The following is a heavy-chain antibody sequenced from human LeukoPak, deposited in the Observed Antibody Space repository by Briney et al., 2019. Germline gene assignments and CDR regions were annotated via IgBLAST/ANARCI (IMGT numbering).Heavy chain of an antibody. CDR1: GFTFSSYA. CDR3: ARGARYCSGGSCYPGAFDY. V-gene: IGHV3-30*04. D-gene: IGHD2-15*01. J-gene: IGHJ4*02. Sequence: GGSLRLSCAASGFTFSSYAMHWARQAPGKGLEWVAVISYDGSNKYYADSVKGRFTISRDNSKNTLYLQMNGLRAEDTAVYYCARGARYCSGGSCYPGAFDYWGQGTLVTVSS. CDR2: ISYDGSNK.